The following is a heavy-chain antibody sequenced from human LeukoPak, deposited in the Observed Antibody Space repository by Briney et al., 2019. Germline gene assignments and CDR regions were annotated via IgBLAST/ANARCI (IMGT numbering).Heavy chain of an antibody. CDR3: AKVGATEGWFDP. CDR1: GGSISSYY. CDR2: IYYSGST. J-gene: IGHJ5*02. V-gene: IGHV4-59*01. Sequence: PSEALSLTCTVSGGSISSYYWSWIRQPPGKGLEWIGYIYYSGSTNYNPSLKSRVTISVDTSKNLFSLKLSSVTAADTAVYYCAKVGATEGWFDPWGQGTLVTVSS. D-gene: IGHD1-26*01.